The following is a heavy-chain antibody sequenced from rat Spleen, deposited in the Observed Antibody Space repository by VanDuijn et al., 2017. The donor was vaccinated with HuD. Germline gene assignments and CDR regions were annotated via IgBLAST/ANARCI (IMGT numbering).Heavy chain of an antibody. J-gene: IGHJ1*01. CDR3: ARHRDSYAHDWYFDF. D-gene: IGHD1-12*01. V-gene: IGHV3-1*01. CDR1: GYSITSSY. CDR2: VSYSGNT. Sequence: EVQLQESGPGLVKPSQSLSLTCSVTGYSITSSYWGWIRKFPGNKMEWMGYVSYSGNTNYNPSLKSRISITRDTSKNQFFLQLNSVTTEDTATYFCARHRDSYAHDWYFDFWGPGTMVTVSS.